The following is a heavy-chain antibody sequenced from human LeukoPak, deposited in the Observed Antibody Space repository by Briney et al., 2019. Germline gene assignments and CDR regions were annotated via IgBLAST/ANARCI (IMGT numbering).Heavy chain of an antibody. D-gene: IGHD3-22*01. J-gene: IGHJ4*02. CDR3: AKDSGYMGPSLDY. CDR2: IKQDGSEK. V-gene: IGHV3-7*03. CDR1: GFAFSSYA. Sequence: PGGSLRLSCAASGFAFSSYAMHWVRQAPGKGLEWVANIKQDGSEKYYVDSVKGRFTISRDNSKNTLYLQMNSLRAEDTAVYYCAKDSGYMGPSLDYWGQGTLVTVSS.